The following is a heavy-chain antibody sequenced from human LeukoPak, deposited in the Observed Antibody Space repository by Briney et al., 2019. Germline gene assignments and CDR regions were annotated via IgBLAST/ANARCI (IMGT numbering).Heavy chain of an antibody. CDR1: GFTFSSYA. Sequence: GGSLRLSCAASGFTFSSYAMHWVRQAPGKGLEWVAVISYDGSNKNYADSVKGRFTISRDNSKNTLYLQMNSLRAEDTAVYYCARDGQRPLSATRQYFYAFYMDVWGKGTAVTVSS. D-gene: IGHD2-2*01. CDR3: ARDGQRPLSATRQYFYAFYMDV. J-gene: IGHJ6*03. V-gene: IGHV3-30*04. CDR2: ISYDGSNK.